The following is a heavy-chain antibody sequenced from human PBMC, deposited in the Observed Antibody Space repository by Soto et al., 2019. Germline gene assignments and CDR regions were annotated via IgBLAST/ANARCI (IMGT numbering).Heavy chain of an antibody. CDR1: GFTFSSYA. D-gene: IGHD2-2*01. V-gene: IGHV3-23*01. Sequence: EVQLLESGGGLVQPGGSLRLSCAASGFTFSSYAMSWVRQAPGKGLEWVSAISGSGGSTYYADSVKGRFTISRDNSKNTLYLQMNRLRAEDTAVYYCANPSCEYQLLCGVDYWGQGTLVTVSS. J-gene: IGHJ4*02. CDR2: ISGSGGST. CDR3: ANPSCEYQLLCGVDY.